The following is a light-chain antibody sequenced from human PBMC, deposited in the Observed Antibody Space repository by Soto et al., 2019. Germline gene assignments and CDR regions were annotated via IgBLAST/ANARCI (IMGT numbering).Light chain of an antibody. CDR1: QSVTSNY. CDR3: QQYGSSPWT. CDR2: GAS. V-gene: IGKV3-20*01. Sequence: EIVLTQSPGTLSLSPGERATLSWRASQSVTSNYLAWYQQKPGQSPRLLINGASSRATGIPDRFSGSGSGTDFTLTISRLEPEDFAVYYCQQYGSSPWTFGQGAKVEIK. J-gene: IGKJ1*01.